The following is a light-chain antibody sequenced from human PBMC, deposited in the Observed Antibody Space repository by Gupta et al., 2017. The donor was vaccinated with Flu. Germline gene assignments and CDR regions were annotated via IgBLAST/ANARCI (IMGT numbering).Light chain of an antibody. CDR2: GAS. Sequence: VLTQSPATLSLSPGERATLACRASQSISTYLAWYQQRPGQAPRLLIYGASNRATGIPARFSGSGSGTDFTLTISSLEPEDFAVYYCQQRSSWPPMYTFGQGTKLEIK. CDR3: QQRSSWPPMYT. J-gene: IGKJ2*01. CDR1: QSISTY. V-gene: IGKV3-11*01.